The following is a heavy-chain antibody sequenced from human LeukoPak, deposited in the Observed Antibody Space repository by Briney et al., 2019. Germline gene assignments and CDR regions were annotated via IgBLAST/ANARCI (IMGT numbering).Heavy chain of an antibody. Sequence: PGGSLRLSCAASGFTFSSYAMSWVRQAPGKGLEWVSAISGSGGSTYYADSVKGRFTISRDNSKNTLYLQMNSLRAEDTAVYYCAKVGYYGSGRGYFDYWGQETLVTVSS. CDR1: GFTFSSYA. CDR2: ISGSGGST. CDR3: AKVGYYGSGRGYFDY. D-gene: IGHD3-10*01. J-gene: IGHJ4*02. V-gene: IGHV3-23*01.